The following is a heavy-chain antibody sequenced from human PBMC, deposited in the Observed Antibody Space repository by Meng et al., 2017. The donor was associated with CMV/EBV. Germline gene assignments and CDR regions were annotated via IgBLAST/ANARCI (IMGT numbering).Heavy chain of an antibody. J-gene: IGHJ4*02. CDR1: GYTFTSYG. CDR2: ISAYNGNT. D-gene: IGHD6-6*01. CDR3: ARARWDSSSDY. V-gene: IGHV1-18*01. Sequence: ASAMVSCKASGYTFTSYGISWVRQATGQGLEWMGWISAYNGNTNYAQKLQGRVTMTTDTSTSTAYMELRSLRSDDTAVYYCARARWDSSSDYWGQGTLVTVSS.